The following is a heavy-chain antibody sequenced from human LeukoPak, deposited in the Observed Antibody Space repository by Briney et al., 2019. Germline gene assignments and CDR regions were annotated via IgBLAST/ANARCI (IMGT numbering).Heavy chain of an antibody. Sequence: GRSLRLSCAASGFTFSSYAMHWVRQAPGKGLEWVAVISYDGSNKYYADSVKGRFTISRDNSKNTLYLQMNSLRAEDTAVYYCAREFAISALDYWGQGTLVTVSS. CDR1: GFTFSSYA. D-gene: IGHD3-3*01. V-gene: IGHV3-30-3*01. CDR3: AREFAISALDY. CDR2: ISYDGSNK. J-gene: IGHJ4*02.